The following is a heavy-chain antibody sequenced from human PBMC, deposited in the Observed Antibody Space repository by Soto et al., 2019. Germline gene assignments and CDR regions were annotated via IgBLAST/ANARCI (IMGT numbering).Heavy chain of an antibody. CDR1: GGSFSGYY. V-gene: IGHV4-34*01. CDR3: ARERGGSGRFYYYYGMDV. D-gene: IGHD1-26*01. Sequence: SETLSLTCAVHGGSFSGYYWSWIRQPPGKGLEWIGEINHSGSTNYNPSLKSRVTISVDTSKNQFSLKLSSVTAADTAVYYCARERGGSGRFYYYYGMDVWGQGTTVT. CDR2: INHSGST. J-gene: IGHJ6*02.